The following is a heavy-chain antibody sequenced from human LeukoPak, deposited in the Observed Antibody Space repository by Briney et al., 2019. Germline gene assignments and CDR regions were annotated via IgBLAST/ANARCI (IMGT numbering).Heavy chain of an antibody. J-gene: IGHJ4*02. CDR1: GYTFTNYD. V-gene: IGHV1-8*02. D-gene: IGHD3-22*01. CDR3: ARDGPVYYDSSGYYLIFDY. Sequence: ASVKVSCKASGYTFTNYDNNWVRQATGQGLEWMGWMNPNSGNTGYAQKFQGRVTMTRDTSISTAYMELSRLRSDDTAVYYCARDGPVYYDSSGYYLIFDYWGQGTLVTVSS. CDR2: MNPNSGNT.